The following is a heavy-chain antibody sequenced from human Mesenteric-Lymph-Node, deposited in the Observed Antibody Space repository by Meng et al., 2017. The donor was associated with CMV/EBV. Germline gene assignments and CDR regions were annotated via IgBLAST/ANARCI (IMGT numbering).Heavy chain of an antibody. J-gene: IGHJ6*02. CDR2: VYYSGST. CDR3: ARDGGLTQYYYYGMDV. CDR1: GGSINPYY. Sequence: SETLSLTCSVSGGSINPYYWSWIRQPPGKGLEWIGSVYYSGSTDYIPSLRSRVTISVDTSKNQFSLKLSSVTAADTAIYYCARDGGLTQYYYYGMDVWGQGTTVTVSS. V-gene: IGHV4-59*01. D-gene: IGHD2-15*01.